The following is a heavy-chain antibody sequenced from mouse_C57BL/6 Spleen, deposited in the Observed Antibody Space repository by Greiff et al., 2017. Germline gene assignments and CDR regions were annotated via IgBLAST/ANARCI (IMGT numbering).Heavy chain of an antibody. CDR1: GYSITSDY. V-gene: IGHV3-8*01. J-gene: IGHJ4*01. CDR2: ISYSGST. Sequence: EVQLVESGPGLAKPSQSLSLTCSVTGYSITSDYWSWIRKFPGNKLEYMGYISYSGSTYYYPSPISRLSITRDTTKNQYYLQLNAVTTVDTATYYCARWGGSSDSMDYWGQGTSVTVSS. CDR3: ARWGGSSDSMDY. D-gene: IGHD3-2*02.